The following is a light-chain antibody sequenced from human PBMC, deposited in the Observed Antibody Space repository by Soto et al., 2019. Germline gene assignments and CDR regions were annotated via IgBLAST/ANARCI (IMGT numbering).Light chain of an antibody. Sequence: DIQMTQSPSTLSASVGDRVTITCRASQSIKNWLAWYQQKPGTAPKFLIYDASTLESGVPPRFSGSGSGTEFTLTISSLQADDFATYFCQQYDDYPLTFGGGTKVDIK. V-gene: IGKV1-5*01. CDR2: DAS. J-gene: IGKJ4*01. CDR1: QSIKNW. CDR3: QQYDDYPLT.